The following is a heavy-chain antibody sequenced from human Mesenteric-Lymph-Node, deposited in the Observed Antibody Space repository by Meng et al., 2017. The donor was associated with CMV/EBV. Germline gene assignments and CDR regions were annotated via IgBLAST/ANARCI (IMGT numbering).Heavy chain of an antibody. Sequence: SETSLTCTVSDGSISNYYWTWIRQPPGRGLEYIGYIYYTGSTNYNPSLKSRVSMSVDASKNQLSLRLSSVTAADTAMYYCAKCGGDCYSDDAFDIWGQGTMVTVSS. CDR1: DGSISNYY. V-gene: IGHV4-59*01. CDR3: AKCGGDCYSDDAFDI. D-gene: IGHD2-21*01. J-gene: IGHJ3*02. CDR2: IYYTGST.